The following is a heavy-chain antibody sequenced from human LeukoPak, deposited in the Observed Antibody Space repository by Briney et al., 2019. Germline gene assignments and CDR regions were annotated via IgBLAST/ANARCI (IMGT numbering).Heavy chain of an antibody. V-gene: IGHV3-53*01. J-gene: IGHJ4*02. D-gene: IGHD2-21*02. CDR2: IYSGGST. CDR3: ARGPDSYCGGDCYSDY. Sequence: GGSLRLSCAASGFTVSSNYMSWVRQAPGKGLEWVSVIYSGGSTYYADSVKGRFTISRDNSKNTLYLQVNSLRAEDTAVYYCARGPDSYCGGDCYSDYWGQGTLVTVSS. CDR1: GFTVSSNY.